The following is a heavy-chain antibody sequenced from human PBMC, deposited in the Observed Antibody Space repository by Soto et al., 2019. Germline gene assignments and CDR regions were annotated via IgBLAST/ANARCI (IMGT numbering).Heavy chain of an antibody. CDR3: ARTDGYEIEY. CDR1: GYNFFSYL. V-gene: IGHV5-51*01. Sequence: GSLKNSCKGSGYNFFSYLIGWVRQMPGKGLEWMGIIYPGDSDTRYSPSFQGQVTISADKSITTVYLQWSSLKASDTAMYYCARTDGYEIEYWGQGTLVTVSS. J-gene: IGHJ4*02. CDR2: IYPGDSDT. D-gene: IGHD5-12*01.